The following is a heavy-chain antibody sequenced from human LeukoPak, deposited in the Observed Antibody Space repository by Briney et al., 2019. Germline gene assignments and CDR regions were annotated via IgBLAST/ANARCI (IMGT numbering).Heavy chain of an antibody. V-gene: IGHV3-66*01. Sequence: GGSLRLSCAASGFTVSSNYMSWVRQAPGKGLEWVSVIYSGGNTYYADSVEGRFTISRDNSKNTLYLQMNSLRAEDTAVYYCARGIGSQLRSGWLDPWGQGTLVTVSS. D-gene: IGHD3-3*01. CDR2: IYSGGNT. CDR1: GFTVSSNY. J-gene: IGHJ5*02. CDR3: ARGIGSQLRSGWLDP.